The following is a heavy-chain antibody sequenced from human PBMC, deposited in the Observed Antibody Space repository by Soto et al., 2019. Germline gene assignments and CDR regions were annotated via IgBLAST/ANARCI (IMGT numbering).Heavy chain of an antibody. CDR2: IDPSDSYT. J-gene: IGHJ6*02. D-gene: IGHD5-12*01. CDR1: GYSFTSYW. CDR3: ARRTNSVEMATTPYYYYGMDV. Sequence: GESLKISCKGSGYSFTSYWISWVRQMPGKGLEWMGRIDPSDSYTNYSPSFQGHVTISADKSIRTAYLQWSSLKASDTAMYYCARRTNSVEMATTPYYYYGMDVWGQGTT. V-gene: IGHV5-10-1*01.